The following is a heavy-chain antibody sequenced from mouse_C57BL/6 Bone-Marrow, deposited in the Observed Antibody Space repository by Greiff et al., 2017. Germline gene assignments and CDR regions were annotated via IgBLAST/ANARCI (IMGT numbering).Heavy chain of an antibody. CDR1: GYTFTDYN. CDR2: INPNNGGT. V-gene: IGHV1-22*01. CDR3: ARDNDAMDY. Sequence: EVQLQQSGPELVKPGASVKMSCKASGYTFTDYNMHWVKQNHGKSLEWIGYINPNNGGTSYNQKFKGKATLTVNKSSSTAYMELRSLTSEDSAVYDCARDNDAMDYWGQGTSVTVSS. J-gene: IGHJ4*01. D-gene: IGHD1-3*01.